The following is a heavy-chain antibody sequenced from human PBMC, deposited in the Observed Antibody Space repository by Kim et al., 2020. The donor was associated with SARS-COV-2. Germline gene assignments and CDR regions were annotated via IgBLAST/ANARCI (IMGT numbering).Heavy chain of an antibody. J-gene: IGHJ3*02. CDR3: ASSGYFFDFHAFDI. D-gene: IGHD3-22*01. V-gene: IGHV5-51*01. Sequence: SPSVQGQVTISADKSISTAYLQWSSLKASDTAMYYCASSGYFFDFHAFDIWGQGTMVTVSS.